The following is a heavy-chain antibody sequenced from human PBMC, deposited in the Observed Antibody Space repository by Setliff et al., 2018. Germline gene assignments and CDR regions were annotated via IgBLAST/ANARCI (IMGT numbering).Heavy chain of an antibody. J-gene: IGHJ5*02. Sequence: ASVKVSCKASGYTFSRYGISWVRLAPGQGLEWMGWISAHNGYIVYAQKLQGRVTMTTDTSANTAYVELRSLRSDDTAVYYCARDRATVVAPPTSTLFDPWGQGTLVTVSS. CDR3: ARDRATVVAPPTSTLFDP. D-gene: IGHD2-2*01. V-gene: IGHV1-18*01. CDR2: ISAHNGYI. CDR1: GYTFSRYG.